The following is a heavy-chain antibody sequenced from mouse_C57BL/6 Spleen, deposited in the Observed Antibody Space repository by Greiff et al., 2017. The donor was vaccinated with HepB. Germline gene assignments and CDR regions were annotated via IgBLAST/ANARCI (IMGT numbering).Heavy chain of an antibody. Sequence: VQLQQSGAELAKPGASVKLSCKASGYTFTSYWMHWVKQRPGQGLEWIGYINPSSGYTKYNQKFKDKATLTAGKSSSTAYMQLSSLTYEDSAVYYCAREGGYGNLFAYWGQGTLVTVSA. CDR1: GYTFTSYW. V-gene: IGHV1-7*01. J-gene: IGHJ3*01. CDR2: INPSSGYT. CDR3: AREGGYGNLFAY. D-gene: IGHD2-1*01.